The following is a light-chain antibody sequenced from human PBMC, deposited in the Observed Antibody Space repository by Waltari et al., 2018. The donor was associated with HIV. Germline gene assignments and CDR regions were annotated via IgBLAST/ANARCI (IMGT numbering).Light chain of an antibody. CDR2: EGT. Sequence: QSALTQPASVSGSPGQSITISCTGTSSDVGSYNLFSWYQQHPGKAPKLMIYEGTKRPSGVSNRFSGSKSGNTASLTISMLQAEDEADYYCCSYAGSATFVFGTGTKVTVL. CDR3: CSYAGSATFV. V-gene: IGLV2-23*01. CDR1: SSDVGSYNL. J-gene: IGLJ1*01.